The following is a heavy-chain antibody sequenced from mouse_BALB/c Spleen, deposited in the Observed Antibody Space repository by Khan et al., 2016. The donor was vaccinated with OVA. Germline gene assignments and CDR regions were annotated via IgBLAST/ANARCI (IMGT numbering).Heavy chain of an antibody. Sequence: QVQLVESGPGLVAPSQTLSITCTVSGFSFTSYGVHWVRQPPGKGLEWLGVIWAGGSTNYNSALMSRLSISSDNSKSQGFLKMNSLQTDDTATYYCARLEDIWGQGTTLTVSS. CDR3: ARLEDI. D-gene: IGHD1-3*01. CDR1: GFSFTSYG. CDR2: IWAGGST. J-gene: IGHJ2*01. V-gene: IGHV2-9*02.